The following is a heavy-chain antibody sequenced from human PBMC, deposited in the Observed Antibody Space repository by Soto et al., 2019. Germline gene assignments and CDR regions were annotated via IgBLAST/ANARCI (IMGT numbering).Heavy chain of an antibody. CDR1: SSSISSSNW. Sequence: PSETLSLTCAVSSSSISSSNWWVWVRQRAGKGLEWLSAVTSGGTTYYADSIGGRFTISRDNSKNTLYLQRNSLRAEDTAVYYCATELRYLEWFTRPDYWGQGTLVTVSS. V-gene: IGHV3-53*01. CDR2: VTSGGTT. CDR3: ATELRYLEWFTRPDY. J-gene: IGHJ4*02. D-gene: IGHD3-3*01.